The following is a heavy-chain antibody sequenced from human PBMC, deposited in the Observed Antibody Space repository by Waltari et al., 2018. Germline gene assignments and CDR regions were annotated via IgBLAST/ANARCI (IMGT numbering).Heavy chain of an antibody. Sequence: EVQLVESGGGLAQPGGSLRLSCAASGLSFSNYWMTWVRQASGKGPAWGANIKQDGSEKYYMDSVKGRFTISRDNAKNSLYLQMNNLRVEDTAVYYCTRGGRDSSWYWRDWGQGTLVTVSS. CDR2: IKQDGSEK. CDR1: GLSFSNYW. CDR3: TRGGRDSSWYWRD. V-gene: IGHV3-7*01. D-gene: IGHD6-13*01. J-gene: IGHJ4*02.